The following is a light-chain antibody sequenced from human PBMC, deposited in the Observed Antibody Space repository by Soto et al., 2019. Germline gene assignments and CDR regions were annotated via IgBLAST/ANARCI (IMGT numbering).Light chain of an antibody. CDR3: SSYAGSNNLV. J-gene: IGLJ3*02. Sequence: QSVLTQPPSASGSPGQSVTISCTGTSSDVGAYNYVSWYQQHPGKAPKLMLFEVSKRPSGVPDRFSGSKSGNTASLTVSGLQAEDEADYYCSSYAGSNNLVFGGGTQLTVL. CDR1: SSDVGAYNY. CDR2: EVS. V-gene: IGLV2-8*01.